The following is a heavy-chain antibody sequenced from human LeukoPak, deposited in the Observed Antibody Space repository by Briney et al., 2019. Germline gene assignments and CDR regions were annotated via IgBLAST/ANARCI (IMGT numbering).Heavy chain of an antibody. CDR3: AKDRYCSSTSCYTGGLDY. D-gene: IGHD2-2*02. Sequence: GGSLSLSCAASGFTFDDYAMNWVRQAPGKGLEWVSGISWNSGSIGYADSVKGRFTISRDNAKNSLYLQMNSLNTEDTALYYCAKDRYCSSTSCYTGGLDYWGQGTLVTVSS. CDR1: GFTFDDYA. V-gene: IGHV3-9*01. J-gene: IGHJ4*02. CDR2: ISWNSGSI.